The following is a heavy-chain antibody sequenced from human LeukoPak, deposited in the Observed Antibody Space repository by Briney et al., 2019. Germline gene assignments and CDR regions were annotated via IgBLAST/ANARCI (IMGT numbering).Heavy chain of an antibody. V-gene: IGHV3-30*03. Sequence: GGSLRLSCAASGFTFSSYGMHWVRQAPGKGLEWVAVISYDGSNKYYADSVKGRFTISRDNSKNTLYLQMNSLRAEDTAVYFCAREGDYILGSFDYWGQGTLVTVSS. J-gene: IGHJ4*02. CDR3: AREGDYILGSFDY. CDR1: GFTFSSYG. D-gene: IGHD3-16*01. CDR2: ISYDGSNK.